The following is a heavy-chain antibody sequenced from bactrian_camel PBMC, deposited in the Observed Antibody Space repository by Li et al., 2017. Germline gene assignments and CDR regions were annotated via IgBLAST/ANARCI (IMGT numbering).Heavy chain of an antibody. CDR2: RDSDGNT. CDR1: NNATDLPL. Sequence: HVQLVESGGDSVQPGCLLRLSCSASNNATDLPLCIVWFRQAPGKEREAVAVRDSDGNTEIADSVKGRFSISQDNIENIQYLQMSRLTPDDSAMYYCAADVREGSEYFDHVDFFDFETCSRPGSPRFANWGQGTQVTVS. D-gene: IGHD1*01. J-gene: IGHJ4*01. CDR3: AADVREGSEYFDHVDFFDFETCSRPGSPRFAN. V-gene: IGHV3S53*01.